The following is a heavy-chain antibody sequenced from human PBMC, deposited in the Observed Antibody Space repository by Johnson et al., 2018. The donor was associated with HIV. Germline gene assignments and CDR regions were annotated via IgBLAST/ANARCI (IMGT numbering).Heavy chain of an antibody. V-gene: IGHV3-30*04. J-gene: IGHJ3*02. CDR3: ASWGVGSSWNHDAFDI. Sequence: QVQLVESGGGVVQPGRSLRLSCAASGFTFSSYAMHWVRQAPGKGLEWVAVISYDGSNKYYADSVKGRFHISRDNSKNTLYLQMNSLRAEDTAVYYCASWGVGSSWNHDAFDIWGQGTMVTVSS. CDR2: ISYDGSNK. CDR1: GFTFSSYA. D-gene: IGHD6-13*01.